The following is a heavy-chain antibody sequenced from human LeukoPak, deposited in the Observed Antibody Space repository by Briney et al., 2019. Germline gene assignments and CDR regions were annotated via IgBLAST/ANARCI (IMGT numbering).Heavy chain of an antibody. CDR3: ARAGWNYGDSRAFDI. CDR1: GFTFSSYA. CDR2: ISGSGGST. Sequence: PGGSLRLSCAASGFTFSSYAMSWVRQAPGKGLEWVSAISGSGGSTYYADSVKGRFTISRDNSKNTLYLQMGSLRAEDMAVYYCARAGWNYGDSRAFDIWGQGTMVTVSS. D-gene: IGHD1-7*01. V-gene: IGHV3-23*01. J-gene: IGHJ3*02.